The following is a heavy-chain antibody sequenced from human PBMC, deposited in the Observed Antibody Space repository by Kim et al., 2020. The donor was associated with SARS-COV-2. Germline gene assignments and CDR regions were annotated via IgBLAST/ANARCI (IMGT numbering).Heavy chain of an antibody. J-gene: IGHJ6*02. CDR2: IKQDGSEK. Sequence: GGSLRLSCAASGFTFSSYWMSWVRQAPGKGLEWVANIKQDGSEKYYVDSVKGRFTISRDNAKNSLYLQMNSLRAEDTAVYYCARDLRIAAAGTYYYYGMDVWGQGTTVTVSS. D-gene: IGHD6-13*01. CDR1: GFTFSSYW. V-gene: IGHV3-7*01. CDR3: ARDLRIAAAGTYYYYGMDV.